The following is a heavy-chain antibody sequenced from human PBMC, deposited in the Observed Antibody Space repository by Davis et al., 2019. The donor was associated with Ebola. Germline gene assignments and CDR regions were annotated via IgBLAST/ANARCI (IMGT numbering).Heavy chain of an antibody. Sequence: HTGGSLRLSCAASGFTFDDYAMHWVRQAPGKGLVWVSRINSDGSSTSYADSVKGRFTISRDNAKNTLYLQMNSLRAEDTAVYYCAARNNWFDPWGQGTLVTVSS. V-gene: IGHV3-74*01. CDR2: INSDGSST. CDR1: GFTFDDYA. CDR3: AARNNWFDP. J-gene: IGHJ5*02. D-gene: IGHD6-6*01.